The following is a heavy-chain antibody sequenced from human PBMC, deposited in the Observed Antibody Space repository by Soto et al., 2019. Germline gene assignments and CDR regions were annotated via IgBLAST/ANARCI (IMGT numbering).Heavy chain of an antibody. CDR2: INPNSVGT. CDR1: GYTFTGHY. Sequence: VKVSCKASGYTFTGHYMHWVRQAPGQGLEWMGWINPNSVGTNYAQKFQGRVTMTRDTSISTAYMELSRLRSDDTAVYYCAREPMVRAAHGFDIWGQGTMVT. J-gene: IGHJ3*02. D-gene: IGHD3-10*01. V-gene: IGHV1-2*02. CDR3: AREPMVRAAHGFDI.